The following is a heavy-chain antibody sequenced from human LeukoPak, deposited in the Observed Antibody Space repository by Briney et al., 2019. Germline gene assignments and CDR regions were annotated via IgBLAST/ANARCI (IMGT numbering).Heavy chain of an antibody. CDR3: ARASGGPHGFFDY. CDR2: IYSGGST. Sequence: GGSLRLSCAASGFTVSSNYMSWVRQAPGKGLEWVSVIYSGGSTYYADSVKGRFTISRDNSKNTLYLQMNSLRAEDTAVYYCARASGGPHGFFDYWGQGTLVTVSS. V-gene: IGHV3-66*01. J-gene: IGHJ4*02. D-gene: IGHD3-10*01. CDR1: GFTVSSNY.